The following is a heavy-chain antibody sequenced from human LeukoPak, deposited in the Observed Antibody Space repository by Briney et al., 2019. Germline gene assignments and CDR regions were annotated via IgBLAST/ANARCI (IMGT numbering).Heavy chain of an antibody. CDR3: ARGRSRIGP. D-gene: IGHD2/OR15-2a*01. Sequence: SETLSLTCTVSGGSISSDYWGWIRQPPGQGLEWIGYAYYRGNTNYNPSLKSRVTISVDASKNQFSLKLSSVTAADTAVYYCARGRSRIGPWGQGTLVTVSS. CDR2: AYYRGNT. CDR1: GGSISSDY. J-gene: IGHJ5*02. V-gene: IGHV4-59*12.